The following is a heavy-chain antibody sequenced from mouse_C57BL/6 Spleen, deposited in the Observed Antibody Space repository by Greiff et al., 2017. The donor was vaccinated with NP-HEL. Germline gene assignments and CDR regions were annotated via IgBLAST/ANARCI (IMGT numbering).Heavy chain of an antibody. CDR3: ARGGTEDY. V-gene: IGHV1-82*01. Sequence: QVQLQQSGPELVKPGASVKISCKASGYAFSSSWMNWVKQRPGKGLEWIGRIYPGDGDTNYNVKFKGKATLTADKSSSTAYMQLSSLTSEDSAVYFCARGGTEDYWGQGTTLTVSS. J-gene: IGHJ2*01. CDR1: GYAFSSSW. CDR2: IYPGDGDT. D-gene: IGHD3-3*01.